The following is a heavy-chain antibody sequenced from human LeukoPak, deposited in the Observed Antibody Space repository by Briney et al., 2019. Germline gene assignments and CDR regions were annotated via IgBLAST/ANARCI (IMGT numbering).Heavy chain of an antibody. J-gene: IGHJ4*02. CDR3: ARDVSGVVPAAISVDY. CDR1: GYTFTSYG. D-gene: IGHD2-2*01. CDR2: ISAYNGNT. V-gene: IGHV1-18*01. Sequence: ASVKVSCKASGYTFTSYGISWVRQAPGQGLECMGWISAYNGNTNYAQKLQGRVTMTTDTSTSTAYMELRSLRSDDTAVYYCARDVSGVVPAAISVDYWGQGTLVTVSS.